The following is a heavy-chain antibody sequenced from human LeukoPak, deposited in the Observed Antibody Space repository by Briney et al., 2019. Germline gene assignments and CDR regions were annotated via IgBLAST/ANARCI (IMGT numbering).Heavy chain of an antibody. Sequence: GGSLSLSCAASGFTFSSYAMSWVRQAPGKGLEWVSAISGSGGSTYYADSVKGRFTISRDNSKNTLYLQMNSLRAEDTAVYYCAKAVVAAHREENFDYCGQGTLVTVSS. CDR1: GFTFSSYA. CDR2: ISGSGGST. J-gene: IGHJ4*02. V-gene: IGHV3-23*01. CDR3: AKAVVAAHREENFDY. D-gene: IGHD2-15*01.